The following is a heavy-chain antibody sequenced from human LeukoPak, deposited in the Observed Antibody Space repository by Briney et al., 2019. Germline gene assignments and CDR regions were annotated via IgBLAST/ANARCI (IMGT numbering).Heavy chain of an antibody. J-gene: IGHJ4*02. CDR3: ASTQNYDLHFDY. CDR2: IYHSGST. CDR1: GYSISSGYY. Sequence: SETLALTCTVSGYSISSGYYWGWIRQPPGKGLEWIGSIYHSGSTYYNPSLKSRVTISVDTSKNQFSLKLSSVTAADTAVYYCASTQNYDLHFDYWGQGTLVTVSS. D-gene: IGHD3-3*01. V-gene: IGHV4-38-2*02.